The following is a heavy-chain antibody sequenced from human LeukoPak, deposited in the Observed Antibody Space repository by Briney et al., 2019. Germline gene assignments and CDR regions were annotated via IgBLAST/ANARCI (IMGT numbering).Heavy chain of an antibody. CDR2: ISSSGSTI. CDR1: GFTFSDYY. D-gene: IGHD4-17*01. Sequence: GGSLRLSCAASGFTFSDYYMFWIRQAPGKGLEWVSYISSSGSTISYADSVKGRFTVSRDNAKNSLYLQMNSLRAEDTAVYYCAREPSNYGDHYFDYWGQGTLVTVSS. V-gene: IGHV3-11*04. J-gene: IGHJ4*02. CDR3: AREPSNYGDHYFDY.